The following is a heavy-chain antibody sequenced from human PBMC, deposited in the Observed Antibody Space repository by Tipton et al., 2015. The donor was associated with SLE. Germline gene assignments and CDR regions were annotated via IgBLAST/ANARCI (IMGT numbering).Heavy chain of an antibody. CDR1: GVSISDHS. J-gene: IGHJ4*02. Sequence: LRLSCTASGVSISDHSWGWIRQPPGKGLEWIGYISYSGRSNYNPSLKSQVTISLDTSKNQVSLKVSSVTAADTAVYYCARRFRDSYYFDYWGQGTLVTVSS. CDR2: ISYSGRS. V-gene: IGHV4-59*08. CDR3: ARRFRDSYYFDY.